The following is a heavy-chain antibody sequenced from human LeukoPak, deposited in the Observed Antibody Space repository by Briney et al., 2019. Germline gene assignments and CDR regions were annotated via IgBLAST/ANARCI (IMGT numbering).Heavy chain of an antibody. Sequence: SETLSLTCTVSGGSISSSSYYWGWIRQPPGKGLEWIGSIYYSGSTYYNPSLKSRVTTSVDTSKNQFSLKLSSVTAADTAVYYCARRRVVAATLDYWGQGTLVTVSS. D-gene: IGHD2-15*01. J-gene: IGHJ4*02. CDR1: GGSISSSSYY. V-gene: IGHV4-39*01. CDR3: ARRRVVAATLDY. CDR2: IYYSGST.